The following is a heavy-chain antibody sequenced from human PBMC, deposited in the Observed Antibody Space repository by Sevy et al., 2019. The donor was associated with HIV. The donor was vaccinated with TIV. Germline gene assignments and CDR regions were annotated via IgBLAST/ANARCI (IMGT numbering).Heavy chain of an antibody. CDR1: GFTFSSYS. V-gene: IGHV3-48*02. D-gene: IGHD5-18*01. J-gene: IGHJ5*02. CDR2: ISSSSSTI. CDR3: ARGWGYSYGYNWFYP. Sequence: GGSLRLSCAASGFTFSSYSMNWVRQAPGKGLEWVSYISSSSSTIYYADSVKGRFTISRDNAKNSLYLQMNSLRDEDTAVYYCARGWGYSYGYNWFYPWGQGTLVTVSS.